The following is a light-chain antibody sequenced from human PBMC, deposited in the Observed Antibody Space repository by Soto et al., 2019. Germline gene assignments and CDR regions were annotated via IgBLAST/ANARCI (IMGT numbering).Light chain of an antibody. CDR3: SSTAGSDNPDV. CDR1: SSDIGTYNF. V-gene: IGLV2-8*01. J-gene: IGLJ1*01. CDR2: EVN. Sequence: QSALTQPPSASGSPGQSVTISCTGTSSDIGTYNFVSWYQQHPGKAPKLIIFEVNRRPSGVPDRFSGSKSGNTASLTVSGLQADDEADYYCSSTAGSDNPDVFGTGTKLTVL.